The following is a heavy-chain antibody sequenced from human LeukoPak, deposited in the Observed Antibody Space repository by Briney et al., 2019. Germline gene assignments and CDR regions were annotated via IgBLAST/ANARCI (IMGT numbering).Heavy chain of an antibody. J-gene: IGHJ4*02. CDR2: MNPNSGNI. CDR3: ARVGKRGSSLMTY. V-gene: IGHV1-8*01. CDR1: GYSFINHN. Sequence: ASVKVSCKASGYSFINHNVHWVRQAPGQGLEWMGWMNPNSGNIGYAQKFQGRVTITRDTSISTAYMELSSLRSEDTAVYYCARVGKRGSSLMTYWGQGTLVTVSS. D-gene: IGHD6-6*01.